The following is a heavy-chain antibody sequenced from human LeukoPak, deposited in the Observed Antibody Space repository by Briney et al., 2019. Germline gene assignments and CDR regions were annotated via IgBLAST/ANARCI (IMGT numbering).Heavy chain of an antibody. D-gene: IGHD1-1*01. J-gene: IGHJ4*02. CDR2: ISAENGNT. Sequence: GASVKVSCKASGYTFINYGISWVRQAPGQGLEWMGWISAENGNTGYVENLQGRVTMTTDTSSSTVYMELRSLRPDDTAVYYCARGRVGRLGYWGQGTLVTVSS. CDR1: GYTFINYG. CDR3: ARGRVGRLGY. V-gene: IGHV1-18*01.